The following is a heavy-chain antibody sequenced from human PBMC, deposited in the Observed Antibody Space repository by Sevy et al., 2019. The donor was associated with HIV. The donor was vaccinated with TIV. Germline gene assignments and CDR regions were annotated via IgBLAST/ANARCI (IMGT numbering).Heavy chain of an antibody. CDR3: ARPYGSGSWEAFDV. CDR2: ISYSRNYI. CDR1: GFSFSSYM. Sequence: GGSLRLSCTASGFSFSSYMMNWVRQAPGKGLEWVASISYSRNYIYYADSLKGRFTISRDNAKNSLFLQRNSLRAEDTAVYYCARPYGSGSWEAFDVWGQGTMVTVSS. D-gene: IGHD3-10*01. J-gene: IGHJ3*01. V-gene: IGHV3-21*01.